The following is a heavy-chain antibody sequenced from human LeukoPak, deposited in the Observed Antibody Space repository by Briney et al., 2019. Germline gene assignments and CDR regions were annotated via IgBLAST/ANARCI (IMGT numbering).Heavy chain of an antibody. D-gene: IGHD2-15*01. Sequence: GRSLRLSCTASGFTFGDYALSWVRQAPGKGLEWVSFIRSKASGETTEYAASVRGRFTISRDDSKSIAYLQMNSLKIEDTAVYYCSRWVVHQYFQNWGQGTLVTVSS. CDR3: SRWVVHQYFQN. CDR1: GFTFGDYA. J-gene: IGHJ1*01. V-gene: IGHV3-49*04. CDR2: IRSKASGETT.